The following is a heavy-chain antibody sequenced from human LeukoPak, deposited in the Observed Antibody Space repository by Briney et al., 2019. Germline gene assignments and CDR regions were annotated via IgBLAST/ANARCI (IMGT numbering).Heavy chain of an antibody. CDR2: IFYSGNT. D-gene: IGHD3-22*01. J-gene: IGHJ4*02. CDR3: VRMSSGYSDS. V-gene: IGHV4-39*01. CDR1: GGSISSSSHY. Sequence: KSSETLSLTCTVSGGSISSSSHYWGWIRQPPGKGLEWIGIIFYSGNTYYTPSLKSRLTISIDTSKNQFSLNLSSVTAADTAAYYCVRMSSGYSDSWGQGTLVTASS.